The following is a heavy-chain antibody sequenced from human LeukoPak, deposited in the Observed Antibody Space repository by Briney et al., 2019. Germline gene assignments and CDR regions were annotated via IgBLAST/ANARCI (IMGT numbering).Heavy chain of an antibody. CDR1: GGSFSGYY. V-gene: IGHV4-34*01. CDR2: INHSGST. Sequence: SETLSLTCAVYGGSFSGYYWSWIRQPPGKGLEWIGEINHSGSTNYNPSLKSRVTISVDTSKNQFSLKLSSVTAADTAVYYCAAGYSSSWFSIDYWGQGTLVTVSS. J-gene: IGHJ4*02. CDR3: AAGYSSSWFSIDY. D-gene: IGHD6-13*01.